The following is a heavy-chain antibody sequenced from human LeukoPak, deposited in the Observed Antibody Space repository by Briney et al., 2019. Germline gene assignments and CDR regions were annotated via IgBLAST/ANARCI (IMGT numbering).Heavy chain of an antibody. Sequence: ASVKVSCKASGYTFTGYYMHWVRPAPGQGLEWMGWINPNSGGTNYAQKFQGRVTMTRDTSISTAYMELSRLRSDDTAVYYCARGQKAGSTMVWGVIVPTDYWGQGTLVTVSS. V-gene: IGHV1-2*02. D-gene: IGHD3-10*01. CDR3: ARGQKAGSTMVWGVIVPTDY. CDR2: INPNSGGT. J-gene: IGHJ4*02. CDR1: GYTFTGYY.